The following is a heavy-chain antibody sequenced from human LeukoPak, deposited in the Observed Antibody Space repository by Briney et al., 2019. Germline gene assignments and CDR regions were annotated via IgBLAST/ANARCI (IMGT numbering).Heavy chain of an antibody. V-gene: IGHV1-2*06. CDR1: GYASTDYY. D-gene: IGHD4-23*01. J-gene: IGHJ4*02. CDR3: ARVEDYGGNYFFDY. Sequence: ASVKVSCKASGYASTDYYLHWVRQAPGQGLEWMGQINPNTGVTDYAQKFQGRVSMTRDTSINTAYIEVSRLTSDDTAVYYCARVEDYGGNYFFDYWGQGTLVTVSS. CDR2: INPNTGVT.